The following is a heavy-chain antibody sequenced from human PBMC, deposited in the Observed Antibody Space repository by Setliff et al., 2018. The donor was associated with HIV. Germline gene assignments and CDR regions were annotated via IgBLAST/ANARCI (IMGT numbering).Heavy chain of an antibody. J-gene: IGHJ3*02. CDR3: ARESLNLGELSSNPDASDI. V-gene: IGHV1-2*02. CDR1: GYTFSDYY. Sequence: ASVKVSCKASGYTFSDYYMHWVRQAPGQGLEWMGWINSDSGGTNYAQRFQGRITMTRDTSTNTVYMELNKLRSDDTAVYYCARESLNLGELSSNPDASDIWGQGTMVTVSS. D-gene: IGHD3-16*02. CDR2: INSDSGGT.